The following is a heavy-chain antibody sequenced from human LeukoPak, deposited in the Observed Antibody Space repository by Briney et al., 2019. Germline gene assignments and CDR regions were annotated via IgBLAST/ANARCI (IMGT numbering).Heavy chain of an antibody. Sequence: PSETLSLTCTVSGGSISSSSDYWGWIRQPPGKGLEWIGSIYYSGSTYYNPSLKSRVTISVDTSKNQFSLKLSSVTAADTAVYYCARLGYQLLSWGQGTLVTVSS. CDR2: IYYSGST. CDR1: GGSISSSSDY. J-gene: IGHJ5*02. V-gene: IGHV4-39*01. D-gene: IGHD2-2*01. CDR3: ARLGYQLLS.